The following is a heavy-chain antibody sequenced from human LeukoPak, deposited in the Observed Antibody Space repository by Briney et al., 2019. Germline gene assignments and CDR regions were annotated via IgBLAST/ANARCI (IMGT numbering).Heavy chain of an antibody. CDR3: ARDLSTNTPMPANF. J-gene: IGHJ4*02. D-gene: IGHD5-18*01. V-gene: IGHV1-69*13. CDR1: GGTFSSYA. CDR2: IIPIFGTA. Sequence: SVKVSCKASGGTFSSYAITWVRQAPGQGLEWMGGIIPIFGTANYAQKFQGRVTITAAESTSTAYMELSSLTSEDTAVYYCARDLSTNTPMPANFWGQGTLVTVSS.